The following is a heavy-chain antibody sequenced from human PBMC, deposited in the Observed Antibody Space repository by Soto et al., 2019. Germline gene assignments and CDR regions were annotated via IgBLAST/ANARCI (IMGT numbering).Heavy chain of an antibody. Sequence: QGQLVQSGAEVKKPGASVKVSCKASGYTFTDFGISWVRQAPGQGLEWMGWISAYNGNTNYAHKVQDRVTMTTDTSTNTAYMELRNLTPDATAVYFCARDSGNLGNWAYFLDYWGQGTLVTVSS. V-gene: IGHV1-18*01. J-gene: IGHJ4*02. CDR3: ARDSGNLGNWAYFLDY. CDR2: ISAYNGNT. CDR1: GYTFTDFG. D-gene: IGHD7-27*01.